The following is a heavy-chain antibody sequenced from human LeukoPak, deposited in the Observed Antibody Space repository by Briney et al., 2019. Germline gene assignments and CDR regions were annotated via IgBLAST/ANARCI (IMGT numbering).Heavy chain of an antibody. V-gene: IGHV1-8*01. CDR2: MNPNSGNT. D-gene: IGHD4-11*01. CDR3: AVMTTGLHYYYGMDV. CDR1: GYTFTSYD. J-gene: IGHJ6*02. Sequence: GASVKVSCKASGYTFTSYDINWVRQATGQGLEWMGWMNPNSGNTGYAQKFQGRVTMTRNTSISTAYMELSSLRSEDTAVYYCAVMTTGLHYYYGMDVWGQGTTVTVSS.